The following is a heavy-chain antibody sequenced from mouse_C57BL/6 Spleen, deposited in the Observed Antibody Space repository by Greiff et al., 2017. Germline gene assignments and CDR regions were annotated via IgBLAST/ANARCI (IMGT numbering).Heavy chain of an antibody. J-gene: IGHJ1*03. Sequence: EVKLMESEGGLVQPGSSMKLSCTASGFTFSDYYMAWVRQVPEKGLEWVANINYDGSRTYYLDSLKSRFIISRDNAKNILYLQMSSLKSEDTAAYYCARENYYGSRGYFDVWGTGTTVTVSS. D-gene: IGHD1-1*01. CDR3: ARENYYGSRGYFDV. CDR2: INYDGSRT. V-gene: IGHV5-16*01. CDR1: GFTFSDYY.